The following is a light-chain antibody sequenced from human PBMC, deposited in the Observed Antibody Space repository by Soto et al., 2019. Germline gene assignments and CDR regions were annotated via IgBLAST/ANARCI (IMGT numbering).Light chain of an antibody. J-gene: IGLJ2*01. CDR1: SSDLGYNY. V-gene: IGLV2-14*03. CDR3: SSYRSVNTVI. Sequence: QSALTQPASVSGSPGQSITISFIGTSSDLGYNYVSWYQQHTGKAPKLMIYGVSNRVSGVSDRFSASKSGNAASLTISGLQDDDEADYYCSSYRSVNTVIFGGGTKLTVL. CDR2: GVS.